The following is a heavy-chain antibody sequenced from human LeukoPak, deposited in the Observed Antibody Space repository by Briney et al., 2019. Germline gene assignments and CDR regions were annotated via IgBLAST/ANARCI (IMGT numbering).Heavy chain of an antibody. D-gene: IGHD3-10*01. CDR3: ARGSSGSEDNWFDP. V-gene: IGHV6-1*01. CDR1: GDSVSSNSAV. CDR2: TYYRSKWYN. Sequence: SQTLSLTCDISGDSVSSNSAVWNWIRQSPSRGLEWLGRTYYRSKWYNDYAVSVKSRITINPDTSKNQFSLQLNSVTPEDTAVYYCARGSSGSEDNWFDPWGQGTLVTVSS. J-gene: IGHJ5*02.